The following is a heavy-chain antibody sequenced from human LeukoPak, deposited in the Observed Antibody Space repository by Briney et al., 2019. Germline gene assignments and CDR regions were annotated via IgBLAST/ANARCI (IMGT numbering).Heavy chain of an antibody. J-gene: IGHJ4*02. Sequence: GGSLRLSCAASGFTFSTYWMHWVRQDPRKGLVWVSRIKTDGSNTYYADSVKGRFTISRDNAKNTLYLQMNSLRAEDTALYYCARFDYGNYARDYWGQGTLVTVSS. D-gene: IGHD4-11*01. V-gene: IGHV3-74*01. CDR1: GFTFSTYW. CDR2: IKTDGSNT. CDR3: ARFDYGNYARDY.